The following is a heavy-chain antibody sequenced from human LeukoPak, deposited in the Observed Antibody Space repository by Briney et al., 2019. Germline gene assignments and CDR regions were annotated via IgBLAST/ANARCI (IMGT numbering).Heavy chain of an antibody. CDR2: IYTSGST. CDR3: ARAFADDFWTMYNWFDP. CDR1: GGSISSYY. J-gene: IGHJ5*02. D-gene: IGHD3-3*01. V-gene: IGHV4-4*07. Sequence: SETLSLTCTVSGGSISSYYWSWIRQPAGKGLEWIGRIYTSGSTNYNPSLKSRVTMSVDTSKNQFSLKLSSVTAADTAVYYCARAFADDFWTMYNWFDPWGQGTLVTVSS.